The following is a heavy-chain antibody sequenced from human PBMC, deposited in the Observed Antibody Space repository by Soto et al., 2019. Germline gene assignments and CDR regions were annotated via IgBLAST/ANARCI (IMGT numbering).Heavy chain of an antibody. CDR2: IYWNDDK. CDR3: AHSRIAVAGTDDYYYYGMDV. Sequence: QITLKESGPTLVKPTQTLTLTCTFSGFSLSTSGVGVGWIRQPPGKALEWLALIYWNDDKRYSPSLKSRLTITKDTSTTQVVLTMTNMDPVDTATYSCAHSRIAVAGTDDYYYYGMDVWGQGTTVTVSS. D-gene: IGHD6-19*01. V-gene: IGHV2-5*01. J-gene: IGHJ6*02. CDR1: GFSLSTSGVG.